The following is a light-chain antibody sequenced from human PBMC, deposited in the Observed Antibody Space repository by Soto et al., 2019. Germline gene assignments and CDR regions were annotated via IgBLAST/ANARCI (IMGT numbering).Light chain of an antibody. J-gene: IGLJ2*01. CDR1: NSNIESNT. V-gene: IGLV1-44*01. CDR2: SNN. CDR3: AAWDDSLNGHVV. Sequence: QSVLTQPPTASGTPGQRGTISCSGSNSNIESNTVNWYQQLPGTAPKLLIYSNNQRPSGVPDRFSGSKSGTSASLAISGLQSDDEADYYCAAWDDSLNGHVVFGGGTKVTVL.